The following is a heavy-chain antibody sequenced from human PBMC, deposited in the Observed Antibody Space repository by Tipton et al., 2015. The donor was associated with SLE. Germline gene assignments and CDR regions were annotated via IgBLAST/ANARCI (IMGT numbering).Heavy chain of an antibody. CDR2: IYYSGST. D-gene: IGHD1-14*01. J-gene: IGHJ4*02. CDR1: GGSISSYY. V-gene: IGHV4-59*01. CDR3: ARGNPSLFDY. Sequence: VKPSETLSLTCTVPGGSISSYYWSWIRQPPGKGLEWIGYIYYSGSTNYNPSLKSRVTISVDTSKNQFSLKLSSVTAADTAVYYCARGNPSLFDYWGQGTLVTVSS.